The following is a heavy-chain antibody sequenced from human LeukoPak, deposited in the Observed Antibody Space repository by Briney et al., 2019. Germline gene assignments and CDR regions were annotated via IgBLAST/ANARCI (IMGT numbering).Heavy chain of an antibody. D-gene: IGHD2-15*01. CDR2: INPSGGST. V-gene: IGHV1-46*01. Sequence: GASVKVSCKASGYTFTSYYMHWVRQAPGQGLEWMGIINPSGGSTSYAQKFQGRVTMTRDTSTSTDYMELSSLRSEDTAVYYCARVTPGYCSGGSCYSRPIAYFDYWGQGTLVTVSS. CDR1: GYTFTSYY. J-gene: IGHJ4*02. CDR3: ARVTPGYCSGGSCYSRPIAYFDY.